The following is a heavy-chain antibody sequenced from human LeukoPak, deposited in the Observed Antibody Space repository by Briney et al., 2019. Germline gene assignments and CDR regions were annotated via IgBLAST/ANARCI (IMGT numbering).Heavy chain of an antibody. D-gene: IGHD6-13*01. V-gene: IGHV3-21*01. CDR1: GFTFSSYS. Sequence: PGGSLRLSCAASGFTFSSYSMNWVRQAPGKGLEWVSSISSSSSYIYYVDSVKGRFTISRDNAKNSLYLQMNSLRAEDTAVYYCARDWPTIAAAGTIPEYFQHWGQGTLVTVSS. CDR2: ISSSSSYI. CDR3: ARDWPTIAAAGTIPEYFQH. J-gene: IGHJ1*01.